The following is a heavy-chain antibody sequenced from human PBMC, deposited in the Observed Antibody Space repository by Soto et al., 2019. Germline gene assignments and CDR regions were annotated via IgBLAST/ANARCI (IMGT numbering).Heavy chain of an antibody. V-gene: IGHV4-31*03. J-gene: IGHJ4*01. CDR2: IYYRGNT. CDR3: ARSGYGSSHFDH. CDR1: HGSVSGDPFY. Sequence: SETLSLTGTVSHGSVSGDPFYWTGIRQHPGKGLEWMGYIYYRGNTYYRPSLKSRVSISIDTSQNQFSLRLNSVTAADMAVYYCARSGYGSSHFDHWGQGTLGTIS. D-gene: IGHD6-13*01.